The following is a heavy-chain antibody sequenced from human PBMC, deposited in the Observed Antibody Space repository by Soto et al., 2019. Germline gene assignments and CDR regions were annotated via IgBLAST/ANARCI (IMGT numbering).Heavy chain of an antibody. CDR2: IDHSGST. Sequence: SETLSLTCAVSGYSISSGYYWGWIRQPPGKGLEWIGSIDHSGSTYYNPSLKSRVTISVDTSKNQFSLKLSSVTAADTAVYYCARDIRSYSSSWYHNWFDPWGEGTLVTVSS. J-gene: IGHJ5*02. D-gene: IGHD6-13*01. V-gene: IGHV4-38-2*02. CDR3: ARDIRSYSSSWYHNWFDP. CDR1: GYSISSGYY.